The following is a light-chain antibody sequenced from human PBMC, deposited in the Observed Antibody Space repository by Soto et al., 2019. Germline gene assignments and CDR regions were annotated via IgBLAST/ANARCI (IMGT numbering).Light chain of an antibody. CDR1: QGVVNA. J-gene: IGKJ1*01. CDR3: MQPLQSWT. V-gene: IGKV1-6*01. CDR2: GAS. Sequence: AIQMTQSPSSLSASVGEIVTISFRASQGVVNALGFYQQKPGKPPKVLIYGASNLQSGFPPRFSGSGSGTDFTLKISRAEAEDVGVYYCMQPLQSWTFGQGTKVDIK.